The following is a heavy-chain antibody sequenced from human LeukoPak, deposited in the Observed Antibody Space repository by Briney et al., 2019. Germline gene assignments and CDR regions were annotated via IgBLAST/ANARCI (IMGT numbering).Heavy chain of an antibody. Sequence: SETLSLTCAVYGGSFSGYYWSWIRQPPGKGLEWIGEINHSGSTNYNPSLKGRVTISVDTSKNQFSLKLSSVTAADTAVYYCARGGDYKWMGMDVWGQGTTVTVSS. V-gene: IGHV4-34*01. CDR1: GGSFSGYY. CDR2: INHSGST. CDR3: ARGGDYKWMGMDV. J-gene: IGHJ6*02. D-gene: IGHD1-1*01.